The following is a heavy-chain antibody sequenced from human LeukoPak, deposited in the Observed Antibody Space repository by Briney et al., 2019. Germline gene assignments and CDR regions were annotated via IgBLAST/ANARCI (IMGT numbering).Heavy chain of an antibody. CDR2: IYYSGST. D-gene: IGHD5-18*01. J-gene: IGHJ4*02. CDR3: ARETAKYYFDY. Sequence: PSETLSLTCTVSGGSISSYYWSWIRQPPGKGLEWIGYIYYSGSTNYNTSLKSRVSISLDTSKNQFSLKLNSVTAADTAVYYCARETAKYYFDYWGQGTLVTVSS. CDR1: GGSISSYY. V-gene: IGHV4-59*01.